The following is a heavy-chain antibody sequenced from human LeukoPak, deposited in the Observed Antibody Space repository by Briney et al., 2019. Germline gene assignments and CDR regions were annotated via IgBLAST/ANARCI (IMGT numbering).Heavy chain of an antibody. J-gene: IGHJ3*02. CDR3: AIDYHEDDYDDAFDI. Sequence: GGSLRLSCAASGFTFSDYYMSWIRQAPGKGLEWVSYISSSGSTIYYADSVKGRFTISRDNAKDSLYLQMNSLRADDSAVYNCAIDYHEDDYDDAFDIWGRGTMVTVSS. CDR2: ISSSGSTI. D-gene: IGHD4-17*01. CDR1: GFTFSDYY. V-gene: IGHV3-11*01.